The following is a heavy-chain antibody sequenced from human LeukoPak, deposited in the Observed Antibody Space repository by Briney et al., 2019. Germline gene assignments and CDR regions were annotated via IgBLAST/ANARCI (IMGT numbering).Heavy chain of an antibody. V-gene: IGHV4-34*01. CDR1: GGSFSGYY. Sequence: SETLSLTCAVYGGSFSGYYWSWIRQPPGKGLEWLGEINHSGSTNYNPSLKSRVTISVDTSKNQFSLKLSSVTAADTAVYYCARTPMVRGVRSFGYWGQGTLVTVSS. J-gene: IGHJ4*02. CDR2: INHSGST. D-gene: IGHD3-10*01. CDR3: ARTPMVRGVRSFGY.